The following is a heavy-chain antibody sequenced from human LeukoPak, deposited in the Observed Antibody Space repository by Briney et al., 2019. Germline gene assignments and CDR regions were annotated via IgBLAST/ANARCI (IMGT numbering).Heavy chain of an antibody. CDR2: TYYRSKWSH. Sequence: SQTLSLTCAISGDTVSSNSAAWNWIRQSPSRGLEWLGRTYYRSKWSHDYAVSVKSRITINPDTSMNQFSLQLKSVTPEDTAVYYCARLVGDLVDYWGQGTLVTVSS. D-gene: IGHD2-2*01. CDR3: ARLVGDLVDY. V-gene: IGHV6-1*01. CDR1: GDTVSSNSAA. J-gene: IGHJ4*02.